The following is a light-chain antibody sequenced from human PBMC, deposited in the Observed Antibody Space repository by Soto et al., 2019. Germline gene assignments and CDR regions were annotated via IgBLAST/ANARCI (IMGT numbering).Light chain of an antibody. J-gene: IGKJ1*01. V-gene: IGKV1-39*01. CDR2: AAS. Sequence: IQMTQTPSSLSASVGDRVTITCRASQSISSYLNWYQQKPGKAPKLLIYAASSLQSGVPSRFSGSGSGTDFTLTISSLQPEDFATYYCQQSYSTPQTFGQGTK. CDR3: QQSYSTPQT. CDR1: QSISSY.